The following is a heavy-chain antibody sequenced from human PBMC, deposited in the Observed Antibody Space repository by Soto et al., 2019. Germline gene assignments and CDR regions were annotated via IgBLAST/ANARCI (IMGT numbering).Heavy chain of an antibody. V-gene: IGHV3-53*01. D-gene: IGHD1-1*01. CDR1: GFTVSGKKY. CDR3: ATWHLQEHAYDI. J-gene: IGHJ3*02. Sequence: GGSLRLSCAAFGFTVSGKKYVAWVRQAPGKGLEWVSALYDLDGTYYADSVKGRFTTSSDSSRTSVYLQMNSLRPDDTAVYSCATWHLQEHAYDIWGQGTMVTVSS. CDR2: LYDLDGT.